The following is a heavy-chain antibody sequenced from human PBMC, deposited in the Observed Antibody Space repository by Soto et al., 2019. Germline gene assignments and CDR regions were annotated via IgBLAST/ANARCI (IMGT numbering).Heavy chain of an antibody. D-gene: IGHD3-3*01. Sequence: QLQLQESGPGLVKPSETLSLTCTVSGGSISSSSYYWGWIRQPPGKGLEWIGSIYYSGSTYYNPSLKSRFTISVDTSKNQFSLKLSSVTAADTAVYYCASSPTYYDFWSGYSYYFDYWGQGTLVTVSS. CDR3: ASSPTYYDFWSGYSYYFDY. CDR2: IYYSGST. V-gene: IGHV4-39*01. CDR1: GGSISSSSYY. J-gene: IGHJ4*02.